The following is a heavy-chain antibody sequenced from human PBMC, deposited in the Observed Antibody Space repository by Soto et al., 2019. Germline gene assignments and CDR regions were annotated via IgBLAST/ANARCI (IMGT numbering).Heavy chain of an antibody. D-gene: IGHD6-13*01. V-gene: IGHV5-51*01. J-gene: IGHJ3*02. CDR1: GYNFTSYG. CDR2: IYPGDSDT. CDR3: ASAAGPIVNDAFDI. Sequence: PGESQKISWKGSGYNFTSYGIGWVRQMPGKGLEWMGIIYPGDSDTRYSPSFQGQVTISADKSISTAYLQWSSLKASDTAMYYCASAAGPIVNDAFDIWGQGTMVTVS.